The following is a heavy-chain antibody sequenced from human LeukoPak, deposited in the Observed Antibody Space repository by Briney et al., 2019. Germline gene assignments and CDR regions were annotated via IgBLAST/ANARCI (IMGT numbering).Heavy chain of an antibody. J-gene: IGHJ4*02. CDR3: ARMSGSRLPGN. V-gene: IGHV3-21*01. D-gene: IGHD3-3*01. CDR1: GFTVSSNY. CDR2: ISTSSSSK. Sequence: GGSLRLSCAASGFTVSSNYMSWVRQAPGKGLEWVSSISTSSSSKYYADSVKGRFTVSRDNAKNSLYLQMNSLRAEDTAVYYCARMSGSRLPGNWGQGTLVTVSS.